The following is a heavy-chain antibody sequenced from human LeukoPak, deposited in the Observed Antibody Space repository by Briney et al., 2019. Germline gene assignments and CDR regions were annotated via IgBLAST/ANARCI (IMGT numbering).Heavy chain of an antibody. D-gene: IGHD2-21*01. CDR2: INWNAGST. J-gene: IGHJ4*02. CDR1: GFSVSSNY. V-gene: IGHV3-20*04. Sequence: PGGSLRLSCAASGFSVSSNYMSWVRQAPGKGLEWVSGINWNAGSTAYADSVKGRFTISRDNAKNSLYLQMNSLRAEDTALYYCARAFKYSMSGYYFDYWGQGTLVTVSS. CDR3: ARAFKYSMSGYYFDY.